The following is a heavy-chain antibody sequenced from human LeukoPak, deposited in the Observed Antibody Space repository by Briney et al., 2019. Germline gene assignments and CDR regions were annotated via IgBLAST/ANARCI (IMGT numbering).Heavy chain of an antibody. D-gene: IGHD3-22*01. V-gene: IGHV3-33*01. CDR1: GFTFSSYG. Sequence: GGSLRLSCAASGFTFSSYGMHWVRQAPGKGLEWVAVIWYDGSNKYYADSVKGRFTISRDNSKNTLYLQMNSLRAEDTAVYYCARDHSYYYDSSGWRYDRNYYYGMDVWGQGTTVTVSS. CDR3: ARDHSYYYDSSGWRYDRNYYYGMDV. CDR2: IWYDGSNK. J-gene: IGHJ6*02.